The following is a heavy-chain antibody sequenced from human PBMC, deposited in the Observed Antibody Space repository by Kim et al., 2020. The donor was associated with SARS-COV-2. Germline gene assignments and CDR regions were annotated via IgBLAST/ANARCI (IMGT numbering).Heavy chain of an antibody. Sequence: RFTISRDNSKNTLYLQMNSLRAEGTAVYYCAKDSDSYDRSGYYYYYGMDVWGQGTTVTVSS. D-gene: IGHD3-22*01. V-gene: IGHV3-23*01. J-gene: IGHJ6*02. CDR3: AKDSDSYDRSGYYYYYGMDV.